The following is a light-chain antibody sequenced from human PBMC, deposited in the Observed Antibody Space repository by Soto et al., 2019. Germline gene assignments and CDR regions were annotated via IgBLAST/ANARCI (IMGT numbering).Light chain of an antibody. CDR3: XXXXXXWT. V-gene: IGKV3-15*01. CDR1: QSVRTK. J-gene: IGKJ1*01. Sequence: EMVMTQSPATLSVSLGERATLSCRASQSVRTKLVWYQQKPGQAPRLLIYGASTRATGIPARFSGSGSGTEFTLTISNLXXXXXXXXXXXXXXXXWTFGQGTKVEIK. CDR2: GAS.